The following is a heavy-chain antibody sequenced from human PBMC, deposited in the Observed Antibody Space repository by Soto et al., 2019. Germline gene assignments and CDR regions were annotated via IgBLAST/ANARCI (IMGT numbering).Heavy chain of an antibody. CDR1: GYTFTSYA. CDR2: INTNTGNP. V-gene: IGHV7-4-1*01. Sequence: QVQLVQSGSELKKPGASVKVSCKASGYTFTSYAMNWVRQAPGQGLEWMGWINTNTGNPTYAQGFTGRFVFSLDTSVSTAYLQICSLKAEDTAVYYCASEGTGTTGYYYYGMDVWGQGTTVTVSS. CDR3: ASEGTGTTGYYYYGMDV. J-gene: IGHJ6*02. D-gene: IGHD1-1*01.